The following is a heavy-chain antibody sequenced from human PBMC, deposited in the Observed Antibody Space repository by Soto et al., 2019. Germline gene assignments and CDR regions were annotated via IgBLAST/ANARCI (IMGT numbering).Heavy chain of an antibody. CDR1: GFSFSTYA. V-gene: IGHV3-23*01. D-gene: IGHD3-3*01. CDR2: ISSSGGNT. Sequence: GGSLRLSCAASGFSFSTYAMSWVRQAPGKGLEWVSGISSSGGNTYYSDSVKGRFTISRDNSKDTLFLQMNRLGAEATALYFGAKAVRTGVAPTYCCCWAQGNLATVSS. CDR3: AKAVRTGVAPTYCCC. J-gene: IGHJ4*02.